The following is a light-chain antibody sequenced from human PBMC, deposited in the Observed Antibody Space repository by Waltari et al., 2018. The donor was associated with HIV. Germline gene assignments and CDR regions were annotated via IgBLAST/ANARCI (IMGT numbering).Light chain of an antibody. CDR1: HNIITY. V-gene: IGKV1-39*01. CDR3: QQSYRSLT. J-gene: IGKJ3*01. Sequence: DIQMTQSPSSLSASLGDRIVITCRASHNIITYVNWYQQKPGRAPDLLIYAASTLRSGVPSRFSGSGSGTDFTLTISSLQPDDLATYYCQQSYRSLTFGPGTKVDV. CDR2: AAS.